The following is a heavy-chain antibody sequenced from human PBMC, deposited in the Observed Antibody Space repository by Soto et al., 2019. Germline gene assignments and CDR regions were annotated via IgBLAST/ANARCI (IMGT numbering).Heavy chain of an antibody. V-gene: IGHV4-39*07. CDR3: ATDGSGWYYFDY. CDR1: GGSISSSSYY. D-gene: IGHD6-19*01. Sequence: SETLSLTCTVSGGSISSSSYYWGWIRQPPGKGLEWIGSIYYSGSTYYNPSLKSRVTISVDTSKNQFSLKLSSVTAADTAVYYCATDGSGWYYFDYWGQGTLVTVSS. J-gene: IGHJ4*02. CDR2: IYYSGST.